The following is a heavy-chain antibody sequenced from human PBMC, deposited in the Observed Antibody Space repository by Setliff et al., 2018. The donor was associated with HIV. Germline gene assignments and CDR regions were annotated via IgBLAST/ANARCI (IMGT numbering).Heavy chain of an antibody. Sequence: PSETLSLTCTVSGGSISSYYWSWIRQSPGKGLEWIASIRSSGDTYYNPSLQSRVIISVDTSNNQISLKLTSVTAADTAVYYCTIPASSLAPNWGRGTQVTVSS. CDR2: IRSSGDT. J-gene: IGHJ4*02. CDR3: TIPASSLAPN. V-gene: IGHV4-59*05. CDR1: GGSISSYY.